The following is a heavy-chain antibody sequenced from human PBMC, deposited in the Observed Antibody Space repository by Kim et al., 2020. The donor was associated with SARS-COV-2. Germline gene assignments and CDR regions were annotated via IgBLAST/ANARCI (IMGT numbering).Heavy chain of an antibody. J-gene: IGHJ6*02. V-gene: IGHV4-59*02. CDR2: VSYSGGS. Sequence: SDTLSLTCAVSGDSVATDFWTWVRQAPGKGLDWLGYVSYSGGSDYNPNLRGRLTISVDASRTHVSLRLTSLTAADTGVYFCARAHQLAPRGYGMDVWGQGASVIVSS. CDR3: ARAHQLAPRGYGMDV. D-gene: IGHD1-1*01. CDR1: GDSVATDF.